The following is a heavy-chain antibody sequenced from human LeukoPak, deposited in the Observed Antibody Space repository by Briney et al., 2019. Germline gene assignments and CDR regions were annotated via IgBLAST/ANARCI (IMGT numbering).Heavy chain of an antibody. CDR1: GYTFTSYG. D-gene: IGHD3-9*01. CDR2: ISAYNGNT. V-gene: IGHV1-18*01. J-gene: IGHJ6*02. Sequence: ASVKVSCKASGYTFTSYGISWVRQAPGQGLEWMGWISAYNGNTNYAQKLQGRVTMTTDTSTSTAYMELRSLRSDDTAVYYCARLHEATTVRYFDWLLQNNHYYYYGMDAWGQGTTVTVSS. CDR3: ARLHEATTVRYFDWLLQNNHYYYYGMDA.